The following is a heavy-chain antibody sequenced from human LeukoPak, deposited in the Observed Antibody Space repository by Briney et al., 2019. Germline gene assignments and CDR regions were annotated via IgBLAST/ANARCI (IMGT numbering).Heavy chain of an antibody. Sequence: GGSLRLSRAASGFTFSRYSMNWVRQAPGKGLVWVSSISSSSSYIYYADSVKGRFTISRDNAKNSLYLQMNSLSAVVTDVYYSARGNCVELWGQGTVVTVSS. D-gene: IGHD1-7*01. V-gene: IGHV3-21*01. CDR2: ISSSSSYI. CDR1: GFTFSRYS. J-gene: IGHJ4*02. CDR3: ARGNCVEL.